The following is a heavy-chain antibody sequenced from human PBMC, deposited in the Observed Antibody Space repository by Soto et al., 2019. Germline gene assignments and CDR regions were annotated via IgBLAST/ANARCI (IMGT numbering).Heavy chain of an antibody. V-gene: IGHV3-23*01. Sequence: EVQLLESGGGLVQPGGSLRLSCAASGFTFSSYAMSWVRQAPGKGLEWVSAISGSGGSTYYADSVKGRFTISRDNSKKTLYLQMNSLRDEDTAVYDCATNKAMFREAYYYMDVWGKGTTVTVSS. CDR1: GFTFSSYA. CDR2: ISGSGGST. J-gene: IGHJ6*03. CDR3: ATNKAMFREAYYYMDV. D-gene: IGHD3-10*02.